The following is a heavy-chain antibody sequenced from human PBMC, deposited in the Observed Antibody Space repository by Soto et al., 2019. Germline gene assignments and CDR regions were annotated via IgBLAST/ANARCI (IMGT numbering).Heavy chain of an antibody. CDR2: IYYSGIT. CDR3: ARAPYSSSLVFDP. J-gene: IGHJ5*02. D-gene: IGHD6-6*01. Sequence: PSDTLSLTCTVSGGSISSYYWSWIRQPPGKGLEWIGYIYYSGITNYNPTLKSRVTISVDTSKNQFSLKLSSVTAADTAVDYCARAPYSSSLVFDPWGQGTLVTVSS. CDR1: GGSISSYY. V-gene: IGHV4-59*01.